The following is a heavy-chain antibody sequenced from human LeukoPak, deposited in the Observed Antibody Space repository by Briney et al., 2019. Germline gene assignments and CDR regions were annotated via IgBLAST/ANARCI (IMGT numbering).Heavy chain of an antibody. CDR2: ISHDGDHK. CDR1: GFTFSSYG. J-gene: IGHJ4*02. D-gene: IGHD2-2*01. V-gene: IGHV3-30*19. Sequence: GGSLRLSCAASGFTFSSYGMHWVRQAPGTGLEWVAVISHDGDHKYHADSVKGRFTISRDNSKNTLYLQMNSLRVEDTAVYYCARMRGRYCSSNGCYVEYRGQGALVTVSS. CDR3: ARMRGRYCSSNGCYVEY.